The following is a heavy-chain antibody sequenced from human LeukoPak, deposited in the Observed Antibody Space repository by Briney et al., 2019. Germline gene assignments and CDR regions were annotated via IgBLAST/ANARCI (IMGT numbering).Heavy chain of an antibody. CDR1: GFTFDDYA. CDR2: ISWNSGSI. D-gene: IGHD6-25*01. CDR3: AKDKGRADIPSATFDY. V-gene: IGHV3-9*01. J-gene: IGHJ4*02. Sequence: GGSLRLSCAASGFTFDDYAMHWVRQAPGKGLEWVSGISWNSGSIGYADSVKGRFTISRDNAKNSLYLQMNSLRAEDTALYYCAKDKGRADIPSATFDYWGQGTLVTVSS.